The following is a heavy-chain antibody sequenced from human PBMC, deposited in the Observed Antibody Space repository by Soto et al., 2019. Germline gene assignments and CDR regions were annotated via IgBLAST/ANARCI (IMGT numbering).Heavy chain of an antibody. J-gene: IGHJ4*02. D-gene: IGHD2-15*01. CDR1: GGSISSYY. Sequence: SETLSLTCTVSGGSISSYYWSWIRQPPWKGLEWIGYIYYSGSTNYNPSLRSRVTISVDTSKNQFSLKLSSVTAADTAVYYCATASGGNAMGPFDNWCQETLLTVYS. V-gene: IGHV4-59*13. CDR3: ATASGGNAMGPFDN. CDR2: IYYSGST.